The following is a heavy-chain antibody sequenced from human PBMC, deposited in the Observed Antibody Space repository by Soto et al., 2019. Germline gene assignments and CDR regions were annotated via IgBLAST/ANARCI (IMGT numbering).Heavy chain of an antibody. V-gene: IGHV3-23*01. Sequence: LRLSCAASGFKFSNYAMSWVRQAPGKGLEWVSLISATGGGTYYADSVKGRFTISRDNSHNTLYLQVHSLTAEDTAVYYCAKDRRAGGNSAFYFYFWGRGAQVTVSS. CDR2: ISATGGGT. J-gene: IGHJ4*02. CDR1: GFKFSNYA. D-gene: IGHD3-16*01. CDR3: AKDRRAGGNSAFYFYF.